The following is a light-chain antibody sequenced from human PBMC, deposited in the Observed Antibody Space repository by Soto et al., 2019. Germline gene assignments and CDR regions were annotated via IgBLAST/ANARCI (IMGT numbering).Light chain of an antibody. J-gene: IGKJ1*01. CDR1: QSISSY. CDR2: AAS. CDR3: LQDINYPWT. Sequence: IQMTQSPSTLSGSVGDRVTITCRASQSISSYLNWYQQKPGKAPKLLIYAASSLQSGVPPRFSGSGSGTDFTLAISSLQPEDSATYYCLQDINYPWTFGQGTKVDIK. V-gene: IGKV1-6*01.